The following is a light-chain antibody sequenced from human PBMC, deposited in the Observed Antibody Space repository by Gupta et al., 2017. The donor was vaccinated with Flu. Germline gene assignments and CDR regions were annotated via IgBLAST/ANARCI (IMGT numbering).Light chain of an antibody. Sequence: EIVMTQSPATLSVSPGERATLSCRASQSVSSSLAWYQQKPGQAPRLLIYGASTRAAGIPARFSGSGSGTEFTLTISSLQSEDFAVYYCQQLHTFGQGTKLEIK. V-gene: IGKV3-15*01. J-gene: IGKJ2*01. CDR2: GAS. CDR1: QSVSSS. CDR3: QQLHT.